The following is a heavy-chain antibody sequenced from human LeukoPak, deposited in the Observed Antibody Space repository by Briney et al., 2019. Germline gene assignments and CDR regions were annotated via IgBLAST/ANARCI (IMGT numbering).Heavy chain of an antibody. V-gene: IGHV4-59*01. CDR1: GGSISSYY. Sequence: SETLSLTCTVSGGSISSYYWSWIRQPPGKGLEWIGYNYYGGSTNYNPSLKSRVTISVDTSKNQFSLKLRSVTAADTAMYYCARAVVLYYDGSGYSTRFDYWGQGTLVTVSS. CDR3: ARAVVLYYDGSGYSTRFDY. J-gene: IGHJ4*02. CDR2: NYYGGST. D-gene: IGHD3-22*01.